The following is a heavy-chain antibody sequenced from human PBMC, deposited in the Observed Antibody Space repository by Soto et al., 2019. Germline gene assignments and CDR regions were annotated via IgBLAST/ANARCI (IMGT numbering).Heavy chain of an antibody. CDR3: ARDRAAGGY. D-gene: IGHD6-13*01. CDR2: ISSGSDTI. CDR1: GFSFSTYE. V-gene: IGHV3-48*03. J-gene: IGHJ4*02. Sequence: EVQLVESGGGLVQPGGSLRLSCAASGFSFSTYEMNWVRQAPGKGLEWVAYISSGSDTIHYADSVRGRFTVSRDNAKNSLYLQRNSLRVEDTALYYCARDRAAGGYWGQGTLVTVSS.